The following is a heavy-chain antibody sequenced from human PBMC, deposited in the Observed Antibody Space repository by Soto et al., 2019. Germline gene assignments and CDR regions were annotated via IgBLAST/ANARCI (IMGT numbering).Heavy chain of an antibody. CDR2: TYYRSKWYN. D-gene: IGHD6-13*01. V-gene: IGHV6-1*01. Sequence: SQTLSLTCAISGDSVSSNSAAWNWIRQSPSRGLEWLGRTYYRSKWYNDYAVSVKSRITINPDTSKNQFSLQLNSVTPEDTAVYYCARDMAAADPVHYYYYGMDVWGQGTTVTVSS. J-gene: IGHJ6*02. CDR3: ARDMAAADPVHYYYYGMDV. CDR1: GDSVSSNSAA.